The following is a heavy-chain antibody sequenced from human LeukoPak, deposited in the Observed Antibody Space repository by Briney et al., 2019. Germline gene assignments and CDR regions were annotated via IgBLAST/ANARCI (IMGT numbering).Heavy chain of an antibody. CDR3: AKDWSSSWRYYYFDY. CDR1: GFTFSSYA. V-gene: IGHV3-23*01. CDR2: ISGSGGST. D-gene: IGHD6-13*01. J-gene: IGHJ4*02. Sequence: GGFLRLSCAASGFTFSSYAMSWVRQAPGKGLEWVSAISGSGGSTYYADSVKGRFTISRDNSKNTLYLQMNSLRAEDTAVYYCAKDWSSSWRYYYFDYWGQGTLVTVSS.